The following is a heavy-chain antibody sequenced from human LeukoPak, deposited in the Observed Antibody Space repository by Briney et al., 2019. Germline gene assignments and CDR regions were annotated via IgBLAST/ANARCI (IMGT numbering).Heavy chain of an antibody. D-gene: IGHD1-26*01. V-gene: IGHV4-59*01. Sequence: SETLSLTCTVSGDSISSYYWTWIRQPPGKGLEWIGYIYYSGRTNYNPSLKSRVTISVDTSKNQFSLKLSSVTAADTAVYYCARARVGATGYYFDYWGQGTLVTVSS. J-gene: IGHJ4*02. CDR3: ARARVGATGYYFDY. CDR1: GDSISSYY. CDR2: IYYSGRT.